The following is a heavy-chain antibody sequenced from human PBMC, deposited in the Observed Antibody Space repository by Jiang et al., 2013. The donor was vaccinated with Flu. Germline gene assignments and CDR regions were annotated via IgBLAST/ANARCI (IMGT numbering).Heavy chain of an antibody. J-gene: IGHJ3*02. V-gene: IGHV6-1*01. CDR1: GDSVSSTRVV. Sequence: SLTCAISGDSVSSTRVVWNWIRQSPSRGLEWLGRTYYRSKWYNDYAVSVKSRITINPDTSKNQFSPQLNSVTPEDTAVYYCARVGGSAYGSGSYSSVLDAFDIWGQGTMVTVSS. D-gene: IGHD3-10*01. CDR3: ARVGGSAYGSGSYSSVLDAFDI. CDR2: TYYRSKWYN.